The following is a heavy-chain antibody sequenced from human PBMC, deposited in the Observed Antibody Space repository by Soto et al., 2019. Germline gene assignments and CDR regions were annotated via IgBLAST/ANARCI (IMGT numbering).Heavy chain of an antibody. CDR1: GASISSGDYY. Sequence: QVQLQESGPGLVKSSETLSLTCTVSGASISSGDYYWSWIRQPPGKGLEWIGYIYYSGSTYYNPSLKSRVSISLDMSKNQFSLNLISVTAAATAVYYCARVLREKEPTVWFDPWGQGTLVTVSS. V-gene: IGHV4-30-4*01. CDR2: IYYSGST. D-gene: IGHD3-10*01. J-gene: IGHJ5*02. CDR3: ARVLREKEPTVWFDP.